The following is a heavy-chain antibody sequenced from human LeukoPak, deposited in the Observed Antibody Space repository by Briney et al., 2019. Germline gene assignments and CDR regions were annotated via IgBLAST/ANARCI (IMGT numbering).Heavy chain of an antibody. J-gene: IGHJ4*02. CDR3: AKEGTDYGDYDYFDY. V-gene: IGHV3-23*01. CDR2: ISASDGTS. D-gene: IGHD4-17*01. CDR1: GFTFSSYV. Sequence: GGSLRLSCAASGFTFSSYVMSRVRQAPGKGLEWVSGISASDGTSDYTDSVKGRFTISRDNSKNTLYLQMNSLRAEDTAVYYCAKEGTDYGDYDYFDYWGQGTLVTVSS.